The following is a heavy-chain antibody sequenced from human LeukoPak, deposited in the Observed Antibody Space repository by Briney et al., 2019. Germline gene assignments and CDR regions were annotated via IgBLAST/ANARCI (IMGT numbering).Heavy chain of an antibody. CDR1: GGSFSGYY. J-gene: IGHJ6*02. D-gene: IGHD3-10*01. Sequence: SETLSLTCAVYGGSFSGYYWNWIRQPPGKGLEWIGYISGSIYFSGSTKYDPSLESRVTMSVDTSKNQFSLTLSSVTAADTAVYYCARDSRDYGSGSYWDVWGQGTTITVCS. CDR3: ARDSRDYGSGSYWDV. CDR2: ISGSIYFSGST. V-gene: IGHV4-59*01.